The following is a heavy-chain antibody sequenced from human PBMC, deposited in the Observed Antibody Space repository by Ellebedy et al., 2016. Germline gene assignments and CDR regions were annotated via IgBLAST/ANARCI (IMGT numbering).Heavy chain of an antibody. CDR2: IYHSGST. CDR3: AREEGTPLED. D-gene: IGHD3-3*01. Sequence: SETLSLTXTVSDYSISSGYYWGWIRQPPGKGLEWIGSIYHSGSTYYNPSLKSRVTISEDTSKNQFSLKLSSVTAADTAVYYCAREEGTPLEDWGQGTLVTVSS. J-gene: IGHJ4*02. V-gene: IGHV4-38-2*02. CDR1: DYSISSGYY.